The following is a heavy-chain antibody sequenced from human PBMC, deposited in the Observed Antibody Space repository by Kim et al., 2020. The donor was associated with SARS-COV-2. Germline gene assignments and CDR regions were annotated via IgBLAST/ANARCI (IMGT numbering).Heavy chain of an antibody. D-gene: IGHD3-16*01. V-gene: IGHV4-59*08. CDR1: GGSISSYY. J-gene: IGHJ5*02. Sequence: SETLSLTCTVSGGSISSYYWSWIRQPPGKGLEWIGYINYSGGTNYNPSLKSRVTISVDTSKNQIPLKLTSATAADTAALYCGIQGGHDAQGFDTWGQGTL. CDR3: GIQGGHDAQGFDT. CDR2: INYSGGT.